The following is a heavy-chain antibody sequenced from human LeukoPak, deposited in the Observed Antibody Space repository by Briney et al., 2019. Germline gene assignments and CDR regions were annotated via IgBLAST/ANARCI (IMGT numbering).Heavy chain of an antibody. CDR1: GYTFNSYV. J-gene: IGHJ4*02. CDR3: AKEPASGSCFDY. CDR2: ISGSGTST. D-gene: IGHD3-10*01. V-gene: IGHV3-23*01. Sequence: GGSLRLSCTASGYTFNSYVMSWVRQAPGKGLEWVSGISGSGTSTYYADSVKGRFTISRDNSKNTLYLQMNSLRAEDTALYYCAKEPASGSCFDYWGQGTLVTVSS.